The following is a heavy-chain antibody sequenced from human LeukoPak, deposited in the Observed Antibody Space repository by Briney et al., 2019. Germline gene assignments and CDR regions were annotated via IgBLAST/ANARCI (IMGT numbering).Heavy chain of an antibody. CDR3: AKGGHSVSYYPPVDFDY. CDR2: ISGSGGST. CDR1: GFTFSSYA. D-gene: IGHD1-26*01. J-gene: IGHJ4*02. V-gene: IGHV3-23*01. Sequence: GGSLRLSCAASGFTFSSYAMSWVRQAPGKGLGWVSAISGSGGSTYYADSVKGRFTISRDNSKNTLYLQRNSLRAEDTAVYYCAKGGHSVSYYPPVDFDYWGQGTLVTVSS.